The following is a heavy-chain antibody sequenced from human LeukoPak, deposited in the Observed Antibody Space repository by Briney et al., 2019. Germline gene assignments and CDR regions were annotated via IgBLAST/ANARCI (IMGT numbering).Heavy chain of an antibody. CDR3: ARKVVPVGVPAWWFDP. CDR2: ISYNGST. CDR1: GGSISSSDYS. Sequence: SETLSLTCTVSGGSISSSDYSWTWIRQRPGKGLEWIGYISYNGSTYYKPSLKSRVTISADTSKSQFFLKLTSVTAADTAIYYCARKVVPVGVPAWWFDPWGQGTLVIVSS. J-gene: IGHJ5*02. V-gene: IGHV4-31*03. D-gene: IGHD2-2*01.